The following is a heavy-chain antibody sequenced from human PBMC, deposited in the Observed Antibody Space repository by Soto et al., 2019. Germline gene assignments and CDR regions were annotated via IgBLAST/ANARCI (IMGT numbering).Heavy chain of an antibody. D-gene: IGHD6-19*01. CDR2: ISHDGTNA. J-gene: IGHJ4*02. Sequence: PGGSLRLSCAAAGSIFSSYGVHWVRQAPGKGLEWVAVISHDGTNAHYADAVNGRFTISRDNAKNTVYLQMNSLRAEDRAVYYCPKQGMEVAGTDYFDYWGQGALVTVSS. V-gene: IGHV3-30*18. CDR3: PKQGMEVAGTDYFDY. CDR1: GSIFSSYG.